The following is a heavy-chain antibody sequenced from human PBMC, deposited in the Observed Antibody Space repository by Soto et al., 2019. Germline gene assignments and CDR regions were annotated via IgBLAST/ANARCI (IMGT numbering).Heavy chain of an antibody. V-gene: IGHV1-8*01. CDR1: GYTFTSYD. Sequence: ASVKVSCKASGYTFTSYDIYWVRQATGQGLEWMGWMNPNTGNSAYAQKYQGRVTVTSDTSINTVNMELSSLRSEDTAVYYFARRAKTNGWKGFGANKYYFDFWGQGTLVTVSS. CDR2: MNPNTGNS. J-gene: IGHJ4*02. D-gene: IGHD6-19*01. CDR3: ARRAKTNGWKGFGANKYYFDF.